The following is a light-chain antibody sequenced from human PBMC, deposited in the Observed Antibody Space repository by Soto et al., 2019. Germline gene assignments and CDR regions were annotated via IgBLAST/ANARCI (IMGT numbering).Light chain of an antibody. J-gene: IGKJ1*01. CDR1: QSVSSK. CDR3: QHYSTSLCT. Sequence: EIVMTQSPATLSVSPGERATLSCRASQSVSSKLAWYQQKPGQGPRLLIYGASTSATGLPARFSGSGSGTEFTLSISLLPSEDFAVYYWQHYSTSLCTFGQGTKVEIK. V-gene: IGKV3-15*01. CDR2: GAS.